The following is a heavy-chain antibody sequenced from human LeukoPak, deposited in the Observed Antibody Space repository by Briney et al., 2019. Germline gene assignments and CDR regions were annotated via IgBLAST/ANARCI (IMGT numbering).Heavy chain of an antibody. D-gene: IGHD5/OR15-5a*01. CDR3: AKHPVSGNFDY. V-gene: IGHV3-23*01. CDR1: GFTFDTYA. Sequence: QPGGSLRLSCAASGFTFDTYAMSWVRQAPGKGLEWVSAINASGIGTFHADSVKGRFTISRDNSKNTLFLQMSSLRAEDTALYYCAKHPVSGNFDYWGQGALVTVSS. J-gene: IGHJ4*02. CDR2: INASGIGT.